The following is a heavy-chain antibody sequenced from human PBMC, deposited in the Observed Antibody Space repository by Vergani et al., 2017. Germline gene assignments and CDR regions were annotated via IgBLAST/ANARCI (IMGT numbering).Heavy chain of an antibody. CDR3: ARGERGYSGYDLNWFDP. CDR1: GGSISSGGYY. V-gene: IGHV4-31*03. CDR2: IYYSGST. J-gene: IGHJ5*02. D-gene: IGHD5-12*01. Sequence: QVQLQESGPGLVKPSQTLSLTCTVSGGSISSGGYYWSWIRQHPGKGLEWIGYIYYSGSTYYNPSLKSRVTISVDTSKNQFSLKLSSVTAADTAVYYCARGERGYSGYDLNWFDPWGQGTLVTVSS.